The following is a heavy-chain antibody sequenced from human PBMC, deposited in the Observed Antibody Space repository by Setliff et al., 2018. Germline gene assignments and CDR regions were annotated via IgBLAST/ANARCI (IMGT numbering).Heavy chain of an antibody. D-gene: IGHD3-22*01. Sequence: SETLSLTCNVSGVSITTFYWTWIRQPPGKGLEWIGFITYSGSANYHPSPKSRVTISLDTSKNQFSLKLSSVTAADTAVYYCARVDDVGSGYENWIDPWGRGTLVTVSS. CDR3: ARVDDVGSGYENWIDP. V-gene: IGHV4-59*12. J-gene: IGHJ5*02. CDR2: ITYSGSA. CDR1: GVSITTFY.